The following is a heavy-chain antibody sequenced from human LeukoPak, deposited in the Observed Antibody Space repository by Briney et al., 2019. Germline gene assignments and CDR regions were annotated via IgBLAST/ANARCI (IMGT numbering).Heavy chain of an antibody. CDR3: ARGSESGSYYSGYDGSFDF. D-gene: IGHD1-26*01. J-gene: IGHJ3*01. V-gene: IGHV1-2*02. CDR2: INPKSGGT. Sequence: ASVKVSCKASGYTFSGYYIHWVRQAPGQGLEWMGWINPKSGGTNYAQKFQGRVTMTRDTSISTAYMELSSLRSDDTAVYYCARGSESGSYYSGYDGSFDFWSQGTMVTVSS. CDR1: GYTFSGYY.